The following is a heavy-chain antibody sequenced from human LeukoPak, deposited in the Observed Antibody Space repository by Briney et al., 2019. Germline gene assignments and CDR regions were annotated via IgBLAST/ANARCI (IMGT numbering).Heavy chain of an antibody. V-gene: IGHV3-72*01. CDR1: GFSFRDHY. D-gene: IGHD3-22*01. CDR3: GRVGDYFDNNGYSLDAVDA. CDR2: IRTKPKSYTT. J-gene: IGHJ3*01. Sequence: GGSLRLSCGASGFSFRDHYMDWVRQPPGKGLEWVGRIRTKPKSYTTDYAASVKGGFTISRDDSKNLLYLQMNSLKTEDTAVYYCGRVGDYFDNNGYSLDAVDAWGRGTMVTVSS.